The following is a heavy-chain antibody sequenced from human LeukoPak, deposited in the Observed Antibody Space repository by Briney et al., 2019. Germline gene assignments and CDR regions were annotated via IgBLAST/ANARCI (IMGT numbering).Heavy chain of an antibody. CDR2: ISSSSSYI. Sequence: GGSLRLSCAASGFTFSSYSMNWVRQAPGKGLEWVSAISSSSSYIYYADSVKGRFTISRHNAKRSLYLQMNSLRAEDTAVYYCARDLGGYGDYGTNFDYWGQGTLVTVSS. J-gene: IGHJ4*02. CDR3: ARDLGGYGDYGTNFDY. V-gene: IGHV3-21*01. D-gene: IGHD4-17*01. CDR1: GFTFSSYS.